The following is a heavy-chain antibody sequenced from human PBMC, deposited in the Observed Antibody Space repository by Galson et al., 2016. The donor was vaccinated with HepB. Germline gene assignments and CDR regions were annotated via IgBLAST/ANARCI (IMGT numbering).Heavy chain of an antibody. CDR2: IDPGESHA. J-gene: IGHJ4*02. D-gene: IGHD3-10*01. V-gene: IGHV5-10-1*01. CDR3: ATVAYGSGPYYNAYGFHYLDY. Sequence: QSGAEVKKPGESLRISCKASGYTFITYWISWVRHMPGKGLEWMGRIDPGESHANYSPSFQGHVTISADNSISTAYLQWSNLKASDTAMYYCATVAYGSGPYYNAYGFHYLDYWGQGTLVTVSS. CDR1: GYTFITYW.